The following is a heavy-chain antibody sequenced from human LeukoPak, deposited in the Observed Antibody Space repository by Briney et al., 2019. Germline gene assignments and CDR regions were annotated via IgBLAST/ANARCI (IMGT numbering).Heavy chain of an antibody. V-gene: IGHV3-23*01. CDR2: ISGSGGST. CDR3: ANRSSYDFDYFDY. J-gene: IGHJ4*02. Sequence: PGGSLRLSCAASGFTFSSYAMSWVRQAPGKGLEWVSAISGSGGSTYYADSVKGRFTISRDNSKNTLYLQMNSLRAEDTAVYYCANRSSYDFDYFDYWGQGTLVTVSS. D-gene: IGHD3/OR15-3a*01. CDR1: GFTFSSYA.